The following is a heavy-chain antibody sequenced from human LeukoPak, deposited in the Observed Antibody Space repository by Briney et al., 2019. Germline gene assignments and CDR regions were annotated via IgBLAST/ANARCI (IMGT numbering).Heavy chain of an antibody. V-gene: IGHV3-48*02. Sequence: GGSLSLSCAASGFTFGTYAMNWVRQAPGKGLEWVSYISSSSSTIYFPDSVKGRFTISRDNAKNSLYLQMNGLRDEDTAVYYCARDAGSGYFDYWGQGTLVTVSS. J-gene: IGHJ4*02. CDR3: ARDAGSGYFDY. D-gene: IGHD6-19*01. CDR2: ISSSSSTI. CDR1: GFTFGTYA.